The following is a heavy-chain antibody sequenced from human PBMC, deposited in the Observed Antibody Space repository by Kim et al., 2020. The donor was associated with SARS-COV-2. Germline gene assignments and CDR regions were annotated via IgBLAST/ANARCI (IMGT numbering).Heavy chain of an antibody. CDR3: ARDGYGDSKYYYYGMDV. V-gene: IGHV4-59*01. J-gene: IGHJ6*02. Sequence: KSRVTLSGATSKNQFSLKLSSVTAADTAVYYCARDGYGDSKYYYYGMDVWGQGTTVTVSS. D-gene: IGHD4-17*01.